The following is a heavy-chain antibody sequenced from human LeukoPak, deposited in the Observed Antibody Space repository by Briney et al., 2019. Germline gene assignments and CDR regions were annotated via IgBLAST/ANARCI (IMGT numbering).Heavy chain of an antibody. V-gene: IGHV3-21*01. CDR2: ISGSSSDI. CDR1: GFTFSSYG. D-gene: IGHD3-16*01. CDR3: ARRGYHDYSGFDY. J-gene: IGHJ4*02. Sequence: GRSLRLSCAASGFTFSSYGMHWVRQAPGKGLEWVSSISGSSSDIYYADSVKGRFTISRDNAKNSVYLQMKSLRVEDTAVYYCARRGYHDYSGFDYWGQGTLVTVSS.